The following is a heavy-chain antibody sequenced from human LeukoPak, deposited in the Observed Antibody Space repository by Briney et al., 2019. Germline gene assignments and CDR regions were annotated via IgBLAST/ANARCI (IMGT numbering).Heavy chain of an antibody. Sequence: ASVKVSCKASGYTFTSYDINRVRQATGQGLEWMGWMNPNSGNTGYAQKFQGRVTMTRNTSISTAYMELSSLRSEDTAVYYCARVPTYDFWSGYYTYNWFDPWGQGTLVTVSS. D-gene: IGHD3-3*01. CDR2: MNPNSGNT. CDR3: ARVPTYDFWSGYYTYNWFDP. V-gene: IGHV1-8*01. CDR1: GYTFTSYD. J-gene: IGHJ5*02.